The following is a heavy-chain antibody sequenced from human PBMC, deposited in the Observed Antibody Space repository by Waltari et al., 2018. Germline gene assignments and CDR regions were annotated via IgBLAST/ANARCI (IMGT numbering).Heavy chain of an antibody. J-gene: IGHJ6*03. Sequence: QVQLVQSGAEVKKPGSSVKVSCKASGGPFTNSVITWVRQAPGQGLEWMGRSVPVFGKTNYAQRLQGRVTITADKSTSTAYVELSSLRSEDTAVYYCARTYDSTGYYTDYYMDVWGEGTTVTISS. CDR3: ARTYDSTGYYTDYYMDV. CDR2: SVPVFGKT. V-gene: IGHV1-69*04. CDR1: GGPFTNSV. D-gene: IGHD3-22*01.